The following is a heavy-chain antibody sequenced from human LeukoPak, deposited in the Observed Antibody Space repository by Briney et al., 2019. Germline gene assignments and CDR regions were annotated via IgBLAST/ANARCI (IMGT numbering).Heavy chain of an antibody. V-gene: IGHV3-23*01. CDR3: AKTTTGYSSGRYPAWPIDY. J-gene: IGHJ4*02. Sequence: GGSLRLSCAASGFTFGSYAMYWVRQAPGKGLEWGSGIFGSGGSAHYADSVKGRFTISRDNSKNTVYLQMDSLRVEDTAIYYCAKTTTGYSSGRYPAWPIDYWGQGTLVTVSS. D-gene: IGHD2-15*01. CDR2: IFGSGGSA. CDR1: GFTFGSYA.